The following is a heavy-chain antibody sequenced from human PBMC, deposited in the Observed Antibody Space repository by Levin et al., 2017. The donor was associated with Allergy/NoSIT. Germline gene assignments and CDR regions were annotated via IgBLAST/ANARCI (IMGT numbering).Heavy chain of an antibody. V-gene: IGHV3-23*01. J-gene: IGHJ4*02. CDR1: GFTFSSYV. CDR2: IYSNAVTT. CDR3: AKHMAGRSGLHPGDY. D-gene: IGHD2-15*01. Sequence: GGSLRLSCAASGFTFSSYVMSWVRQAPGKGLEWVSAIYSNAVTTYYADSVKGRFRISRDNSKNTLYLEMNSLRADDTAVYYCAKHMAGRSGLHPGDYWGQGTLVTVSS.